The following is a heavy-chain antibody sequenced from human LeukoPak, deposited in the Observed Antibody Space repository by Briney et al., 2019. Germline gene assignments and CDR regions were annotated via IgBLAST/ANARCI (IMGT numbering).Heavy chain of an antibody. CDR2: IKQDGSEK. V-gene: IGHV3-7*01. CDR1: GFIFSNYW. CDR3: ARQRRYCSGDSCYQRTFDF. D-gene: IGHD2-15*01. J-gene: IGHJ4*02. Sequence: GGSLRLSCAASGFIFSNYWMSWVRQAPGKGLEWVANIKQDGSEKYYVDSVKGRFTISRDNAKNSVYMQMNSLRAEDTAVYSCARQRRYCSGDSCYQRTFDFWGQGTLVTVSS.